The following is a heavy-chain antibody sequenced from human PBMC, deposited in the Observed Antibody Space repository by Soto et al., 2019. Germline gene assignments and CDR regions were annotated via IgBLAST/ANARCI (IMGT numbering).Heavy chain of an antibody. D-gene: IGHD6-13*01. CDR3: VKDESINWYSGHFRH. Sequence: GGSLRLSCAASGFTFDDYAMHWVRQVPGKGLEWVSGINWNSGSIGYADSVKGRFAISRDNAKNSLHLQMNSLRAEDTAFYYGVKDESINWYSGHFRHWGQGTLVTVYS. J-gene: IGHJ1*01. CDR2: INWNSGSI. V-gene: IGHV3-9*01. CDR1: GFTFDDYA.